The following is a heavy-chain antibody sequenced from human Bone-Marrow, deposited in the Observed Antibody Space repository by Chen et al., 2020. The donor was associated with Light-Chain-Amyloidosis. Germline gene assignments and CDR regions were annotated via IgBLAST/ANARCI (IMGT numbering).Heavy chain of an antibody. J-gene: IGHJ4*02. V-gene: IGHV3-48*03. CDR2: IGGNGDTP. CDR3: VGMDWELFDL. CDR1: GFTFSDYE. D-gene: IGHD3-9*01. Sequence: EVQLVESGGGLVQPGGSLRLSCAASGFTFSDYEMNWVRQAPGKGLELVSFIGGNGDTPHYAVSVEGRLTISRDKANISLYLQMNSVRAEDTAIYYCVGMDWELFDLWGQGSLVTVSS.